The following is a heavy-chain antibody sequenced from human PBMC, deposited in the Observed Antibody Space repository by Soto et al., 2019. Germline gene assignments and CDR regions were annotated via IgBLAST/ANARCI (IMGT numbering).Heavy chain of an antibody. CDR3: LRDRAGATADA. CDR2: INLDDGSI. J-gene: IGHJ5*02. Sequence: QVQLVQSGAEVKMPGASVKVTCKASGHSFTRPSDYMHWVRQAPGQGLEWVGIINLDDGSISYAHSPKGRVTLTSDKSTSTAYVELSSLRFDDTALYYSLRDRAGATADAWGQGTLVTVSS. CDR1: GHSFTRPSDY. D-gene: IGHD3-10*01. V-gene: IGHV1-46*01.